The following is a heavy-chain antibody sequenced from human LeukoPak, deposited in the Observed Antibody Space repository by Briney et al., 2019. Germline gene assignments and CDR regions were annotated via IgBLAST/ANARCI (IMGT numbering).Heavy chain of an antibody. D-gene: IGHD3-22*01. CDR1: GYSFTSYW. Sequence: GESLKISCKGSGYSFTSYWIGWVRQMPGKGLEWMGIIYPGDSDTRYSPSFQGQVTISADKSITTAYLQWSSLKASDTAMYYCAREAYDSSGRNAFDIWGQGTMVTVSS. J-gene: IGHJ3*02. CDR2: IYPGDSDT. V-gene: IGHV5-51*01. CDR3: AREAYDSSGRNAFDI.